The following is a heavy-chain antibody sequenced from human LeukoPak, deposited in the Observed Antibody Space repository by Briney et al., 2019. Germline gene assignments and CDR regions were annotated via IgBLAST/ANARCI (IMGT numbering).Heavy chain of an antibody. CDR2: IGSSDGGT. J-gene: IGHJ6*03. Sequence: GGSLRLSCASSGFTFRSYVMTWDRQAPGKGLEWVSAIGSSDGGTYYADSVKGRFTISRDNSNNMLYLQMNSLRAEDTAVYFCAKDYRHGDYYHYMDVWGKGTTVTVSS. CDR1: GFTFRSYV. CDR3: AKDYRHGDYYHYMDV. V-gene: IGHV3-23*01. D-gene: IGHD3-16*02.